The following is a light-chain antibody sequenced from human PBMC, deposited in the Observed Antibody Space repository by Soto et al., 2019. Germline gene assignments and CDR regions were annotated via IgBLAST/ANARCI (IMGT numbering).Light chain of an antibody. Sequence: DIVMTQSPDSLAVSLGERVTINCKSSQSLLYSSTNRNYLAWYQQKSGQPPKLLIYWVSSRESGVPDRFSGSGSGTDFTLTISSLQAEDVAVYYCQQYYGTPLTFGGGTKVEI. CDR2: WVS. V-gene: IGKV4-1*01. J-gene: IGKJ4*01. CDR1: QSLLYSSTNRNY. CDR3: QQYYGTPLT.